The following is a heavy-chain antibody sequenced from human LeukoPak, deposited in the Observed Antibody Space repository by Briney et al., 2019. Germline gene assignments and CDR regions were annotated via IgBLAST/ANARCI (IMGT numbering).Heavy chain of an antibody. J-gene: IGHJ4*02. Sequence: GASVKVSFKASGYTFTGYYIHWVRQAPGQGLEWMGWINPNSGGTNYAQKFQGRVTMTRDTSISTAYMELSGLTSDDTAVYYCARDAIVRDYSNSDYWGQGTLVTVSS. CDR2: INPNSGGT. CDR3: ARDAIVRDYSNSDY. V-gene: IGHV1-2*02. D-gene: IGHD4-11*01. CDR1: GYTFTGYY.